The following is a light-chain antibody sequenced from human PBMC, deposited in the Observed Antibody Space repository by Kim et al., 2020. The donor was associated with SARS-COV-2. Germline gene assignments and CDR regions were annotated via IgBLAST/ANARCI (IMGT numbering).Light chain of an antibody. V-gene: IGKV3-15*01. J-gene: IGKJ1*01. Sequence: EIVMTQSPATLSVSPGERATLSCRASQSVSSNLAWYQQKPGQAPRLLINGASTRATGIPARFSGSGSGIDFTLTISSLQSEDFAVYYCQQYNNWPGTFGQGTKVEIK. CDR2: GAS. CDR1: QSVSSN. CDR3: QQYNNWPGT.